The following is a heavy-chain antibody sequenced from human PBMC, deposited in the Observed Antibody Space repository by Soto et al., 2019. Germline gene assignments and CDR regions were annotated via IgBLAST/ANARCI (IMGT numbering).Heavy chain of an antibody. V-gene: IGHV5-51*01. CDR3: ATYDGGNSNDAFEI. CDR2: IFPGDSDT. D-gene: IGHD5-12*01. J-gene: IGHJ3*02. CDR1: HYIFTNYW. Sequence: GESLKISCKCSHYIFTNYWIGWVRQVPGKGLEWMGIIFPGDSDTRYSPSFQGRVTISVDRSISTAYLQLSGLKALDTAIYYCATYDGGNSNDAFEIWDQGTMVTVSS.